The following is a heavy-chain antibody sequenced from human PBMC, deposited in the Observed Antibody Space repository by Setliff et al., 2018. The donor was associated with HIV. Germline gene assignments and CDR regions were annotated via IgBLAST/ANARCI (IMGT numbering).Heavy chain of an antibody. CDR2: TNIADNG. J-gene: IGHJ3*01. V-gene: IGHV3-53*01. Sequence: PGGSLRLSCAASGFTFSSYSMTWVRQAPGKGLEWVSLTNIADNGYYAESVEGRFSISRDTSKNVVFLQMHRLRADDTAVYFCARRIYGDHDYRQDAFDVWGPGTMVTVSS. CDR1: GFTFSSYS. D-gene: IGHD3-3*02. CDR3: ARRIYGDHDYRQDAFDV.